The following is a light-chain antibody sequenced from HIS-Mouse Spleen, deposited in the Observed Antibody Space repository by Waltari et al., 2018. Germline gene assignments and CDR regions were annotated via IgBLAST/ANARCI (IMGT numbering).Light chain of an antibody. CDR3: CSYAGSSTWV. CDR1: SSDVGSYNL. J-gene: IGLJ3*02. CDR2: EGS. V-gene: IGLV2-23*01. Sequence: QSALTQPASVSGSPGQSITISCTGTSSDVGSYNLVSWYQQHPGKAPKVMIYEGSKRPSGVSNPFSGSKSGNTASLTISGLQAEDEADYYCCSYAGSSTWVFGGGTKLTVL.